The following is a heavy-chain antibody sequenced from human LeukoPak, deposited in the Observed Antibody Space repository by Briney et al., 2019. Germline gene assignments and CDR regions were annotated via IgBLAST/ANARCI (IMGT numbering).Heavy chain of an antibody. CDR2: IYTSGST. CDR1: GGSISSSSYY. Sequence: PSETLSLTCTVSGGSISSSSYYWGWIRQPPGKGLEWIGRIYTSGSTNYNPSLKSRVTMSVDTSKNQFSLKLSSVTAADTAVYYCARNVLNYGSGSYDGWFDPWGQGTLVTVSS. J-gene: IGHJ5*02. D-gene: IGHD3-10*01. V-gene: IGHV4-39*07. CDR3: ARNVLNYGSGSYDGWFDP.